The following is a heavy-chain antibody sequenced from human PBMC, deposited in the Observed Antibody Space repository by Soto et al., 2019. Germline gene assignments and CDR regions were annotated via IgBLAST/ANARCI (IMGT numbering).Heavy chain of an antibody. CDR2: ISYDGSNK. CDR3: AKDQMYFSVQPRVRGGYYYYGTDV. J-gene: IGHJ6*02. Sequence: LSCAAAGCTVRKYGIYWVRPAPGKGLEWVAVISYDGSNKYYADSVKGRFTISRDNSKNTLYLQMNSLRAEDTAVYYCAKDQMYFSVQPRVRGGYYYYGTDVWGQGTTVTVSS. D-gene: IGHD1-1*01. CDR1: GCTVRKYG. V-gene: IGHV3-30*18.